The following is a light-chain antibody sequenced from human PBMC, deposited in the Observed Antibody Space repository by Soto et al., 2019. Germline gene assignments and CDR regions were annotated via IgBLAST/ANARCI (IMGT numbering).Light chain of an antibody. CDR2: GAS. Sequence: EIVMTQSPATLSVSPGERATVSCRASQSVRTNLAWYQQKPGQAPRLLVYGASTRATGVPARFSGSGSGTEFTLTISSLQSEDFAVYYCQQYDNWPPMYTFGQGTKLEIK. V-gene: IGKV3-15*01. CDR1: QSVRTN. J-gene: IGKJ2*01. CDR3: QQYDNWPPMYT.